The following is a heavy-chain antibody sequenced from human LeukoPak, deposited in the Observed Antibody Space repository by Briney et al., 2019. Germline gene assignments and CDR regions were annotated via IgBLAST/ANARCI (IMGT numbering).Heavy chain of an antibody. CDR3: ARVDSSGWYARWFDP. CDR2: IYYSGST. CDR1: GGSISSYY. Sequence: SETLSLTCTVSGGSISSYYWSWLRQPPGKGLEGIGYIYYSGSTYYNRSLKSRVTISIDTSKKQCSLKLSSVTAADTAVYYCARVDSSGWYARWFDPWGQGTLVTVSS. V-gene: IGHV4-59*01. J-gene: IGHJ5*02. D-gene: IGHD6-19*01.